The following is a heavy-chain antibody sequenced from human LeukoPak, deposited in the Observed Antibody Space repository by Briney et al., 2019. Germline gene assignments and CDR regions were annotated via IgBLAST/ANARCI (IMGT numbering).Heavy chain of an antibody. CDR1: GVTFSSYA. D-gene: IGHD6-19*01. CDR3: AKVGPYSSGWYDY. J-gene: IGHJ4*02. CDR2: ISGSGGST. Sequence: HGGSLRLSGAASGVTFSSYAMGWVRQAPRKGLEWVSGISGSGGSTYYADSVKGRFTISRDNSKNTLYLQMNSLRAEDTAVYYCAKVGPYSSGWYDYWGQGTLVTVSS. V-gene: IGHV3-23*01.